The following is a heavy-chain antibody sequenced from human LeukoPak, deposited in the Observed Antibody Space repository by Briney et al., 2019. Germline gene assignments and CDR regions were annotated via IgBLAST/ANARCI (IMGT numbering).Heavy chain of an antibody. CDR2: ISSSSSYI. Sequence: GGSLRLSCAASGFTFSSYSMNWVRQAPGKGLEWVSSISSSSSYIYYADSVKGRFTISRDNAKNSLYLQMNSLRAEDTAVYYCARDNRRITMIVVDPDAFDIWGQGTMVTVSS. J-gene: IGHJ3*02. D-gene: IGHD3-22*01. V-gene: IGHV3-21*01. CDR1: GFTFSSYS. CDR3: ARDNRRITMIVVDPDAFDI.